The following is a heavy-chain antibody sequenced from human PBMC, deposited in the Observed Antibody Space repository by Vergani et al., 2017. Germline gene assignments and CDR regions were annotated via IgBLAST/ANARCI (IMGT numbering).Heavy chain of an antibody. CDR1: GFSFSSFG. V-gene: IGHV3-23*04. CDR3: AKDTPPIVVVPAAPHDAFDI. Sequence: VQLVESGGGVVQPGRSLRLSCAASGFSFSSFGFHWVRQAPGKGLEWVSAISGSGGSTYYADSVKGRFTISRDNSKNTLYLQMNSLRAEDTAVYYCAKDTPPIVVVPAAPHDAFDIWGQGTMVTVSS. J-gene: IGHJ3*02. CDR2: ISGSGGST. D-gene: IGHD2-2*01.